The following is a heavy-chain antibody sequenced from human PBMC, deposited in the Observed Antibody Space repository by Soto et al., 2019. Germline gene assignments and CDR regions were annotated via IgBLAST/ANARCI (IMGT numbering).Heavy chain of an antibody. CDR2: ISAYNDNT. CDR1: GYTFNTYG. J-gene: IGHJ6*02. CDR3: ARSDREVTYYGMDV. D-gene: IGHD4-4*01. Sequence: QVQLVQSGKEVVKPGASVKVSCQASGYTFNTYGISWVRQAPGQGLEWMGWISAYNDNTKYAQNLQGRVTMTTDTSTSTAYLELRSLRSDDTAVFYCARSDREVTYYGMDVWGQGTTVTVSS. V-gene: IGHV1-18*04.